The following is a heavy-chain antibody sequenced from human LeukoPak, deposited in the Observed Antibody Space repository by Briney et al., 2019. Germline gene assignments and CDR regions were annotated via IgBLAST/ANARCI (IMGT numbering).Heavy chain of an antibody. D-gene: IGHD2-2*01. CDR2: IKEDGSVK. CDR3: AGDRAFSTFDY. V-gene: IGHV3-7*01. CDR1: GFAFSNSW. Sequence: GGSLRLSCAASGFAFSNSWMTWVRQAPGKGLEWVANIKEDGSVKNYVEYVKGRFTISRDNAKNSLFLQMSSLRVEDTAVYFCAGDRAFSTFDYWGQGTLVSVSS. J-gene: IGHJ4*02.